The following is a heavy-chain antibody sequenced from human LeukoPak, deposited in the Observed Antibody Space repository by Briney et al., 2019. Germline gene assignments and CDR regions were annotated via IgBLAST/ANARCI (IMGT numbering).Heavy chain of an antibody. Sequence: GGSLRLSCAASGFTFSSYAMHWVRQAPGKGLEWVAFIRYDGNIKFYADSMKGRFTISRDNSKNTLYLHINSLRPEDTALYYCVKDNPLDYWGQGTLVIVSS. CDR1: GFTFSSYA. CDR3: VKDNPLDY. D-gene: IGHD1-14*01. V-gene: IGHV3-30*02. CDR2: IRYDGNIK. J-gene: IGHJ4*02.